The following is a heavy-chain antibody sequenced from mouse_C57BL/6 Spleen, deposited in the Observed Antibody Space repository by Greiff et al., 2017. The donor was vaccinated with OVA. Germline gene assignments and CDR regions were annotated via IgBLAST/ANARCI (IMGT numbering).Heavy chain of an antibody. J-gene: IGHJ4*01. V-gene: IGHV1-50*01. CDR3: ARRRDYYGFYAMDY. CDR2: IDPSDSYT. Sequence: QVQLQQPGAELVKPGASVKLSCKASGYTFTSYWMQWVKQRPGQGLEWIGEIDPSDSYTNYNQKFKGKATLTVDTSSSTAYMQLSSLTSEDSAVYYCARRRDYYGFYAMDYWGQGTSVTVSS. CDR1: GYTFTSYW. D-gene: IGHD1-1*01.